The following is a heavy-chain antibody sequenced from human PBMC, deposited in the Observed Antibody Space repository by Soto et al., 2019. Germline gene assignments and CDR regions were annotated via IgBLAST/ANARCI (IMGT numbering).Heavy chain of an antibody. D-gene: IGHD6-13*01. CDR2: ISSSSSYI. V-gene: IGHV3-21*01. CDR1: GFTFSSYS. J-gene: IGHJ6*02. CDR3: ARDVIRQQLVYGMDV. Sequence: GGSLRLSCAASGFTFSSYSMNWVRQAPGKGLEWVSSISSSSSYIYYADSVKGRFTISRDNAKNSLYLQMNSLRAEDTAVYYCARDVIRQQLVYGMDVWGQGTTVTVSS.